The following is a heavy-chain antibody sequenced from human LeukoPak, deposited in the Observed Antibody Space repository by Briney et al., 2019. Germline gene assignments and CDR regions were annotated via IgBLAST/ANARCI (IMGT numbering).Heavy chain of an antibody. Sequence: GGSLRLSCAASGFTFSSYWMSWVRQAPGKGLEWVANIKQDGSEKYYVDSVKGRFTISRDNAKNSLYLQMNSLRAEDTAVYYCARDSGDFWSGYRPFDYWGQGTLVTVSS. CDR1: GFTFSSYW. CDR3: ARDSGDFWSGYRPFDY. D-gene: IGHD3-3*01. V-gene: IGHV3-7*01. J-gene: IGHJ4*02. CDR2: IKQDGSEK.